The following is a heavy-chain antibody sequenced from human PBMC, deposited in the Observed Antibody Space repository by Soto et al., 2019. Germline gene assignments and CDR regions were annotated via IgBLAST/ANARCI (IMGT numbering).Heavy chain of an antibody. D-gene: IGHD6-13*01. Sequence: QVQLQQWGAGLLKPSETLSLTCAVYGGSFSGYYWSWIRQPPGKGLEWIGEINHSGSTNYNPSLKSRVTISVDTSKNQFSLKLSSVTAADTAVYYCARGRGAAAGRGADFDYWCQGTLVTVSS. CDR2: INHSGST. CDR1: GGSFSGYY. CDR3: ARGRGAAAGRGADFDY. J-gene: IGHJ4*02. V-gene: IGHV4-34*01.